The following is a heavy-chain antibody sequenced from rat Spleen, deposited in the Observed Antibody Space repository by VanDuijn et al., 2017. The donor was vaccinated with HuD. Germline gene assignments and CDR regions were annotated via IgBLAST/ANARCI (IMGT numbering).Heavy chain of an antibody. CDR3: GRRDYGGYGDY. J-gene: IGHJ2*01. D-gene: IGHD1-11*01. V-gene: IGHV5-25*01. Sequence: VQLKESGPGLVQPSQTLSLTCTVSGFSLTSYHVNWVRQAPTKGLEWVASISTGGGNTYYRDSVTGRFTISRDNAKSTLFLQMDSLRSEDTATYYCGRRDYGGYGDYWGQGVMVTVSS. CDR1: GFSLTSYH. CDR2: ISTGGGNT.